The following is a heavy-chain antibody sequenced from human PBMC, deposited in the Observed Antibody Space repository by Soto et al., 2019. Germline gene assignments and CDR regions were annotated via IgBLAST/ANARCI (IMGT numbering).Heavy chain of an antibody. CDR2: IIPIFGTA. Sequence: ASVKVSCKASGGTFSSYAISWVRQAPGQGLEWMGGIIPIFGTANYAQKFQGRVTITADESTSTAYMELSSLRSEDTAVYYCARRYCSSTSCYTSHYYYYGMDVWGQGTTVTV. CDR3: ARRYCSSTSCYTSHYYYYGMDV. CDR1: GGTFSSYA. V-gene: IGHV1-69*13. D-gene: IGHD2-2*02. J-gene: IGHJ6*02.